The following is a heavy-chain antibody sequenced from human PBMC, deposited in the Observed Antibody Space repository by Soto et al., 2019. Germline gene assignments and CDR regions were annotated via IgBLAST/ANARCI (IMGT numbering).Heavy chain of an antibody. V-gene: IGHV1-8*01. J-gene: IGHJ5*02. D-gene: IGHD6-13*01. CDR1: GYTFTSYD. Sequence: QVQLVQSGAEVKKPGASVKVSCKASGYTFTSYDINWVRQATGQGLEWMGWMNPNSGNTDYAQKFQGRVTLTRNTSVSRAYSELSGLRSEDTAVYYCARVRSGAGAGWCDPWGQGTLVTVSS. CDR2: MNPNSGNT. CDR3: ARVRSGAGAGWCDP.